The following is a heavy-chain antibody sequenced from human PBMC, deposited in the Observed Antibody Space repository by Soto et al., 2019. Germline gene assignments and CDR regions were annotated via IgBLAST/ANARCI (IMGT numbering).Heavy chain of an antibody. D-gene: IGHD2-21*02. Sequence: QVQLQESGPGLVKPSETLSLTCTVSGGSVSSGSYYWSWIRQPPGKGLEWIGYIYYSGSTNYNPSLKSRVTISVDTSKNQFSLKLRSVTAADTAVYYCARALRAYCGGDCDSAYFDYWGQGTLVTVSS. V-gene: IGHV4-61*01. J-gene: IGHJ4*02. CDR2: IYYSGST. CDR1: GGSVSSGSYY. CDR3: ARALRAYCGGDCDSAYFDY.